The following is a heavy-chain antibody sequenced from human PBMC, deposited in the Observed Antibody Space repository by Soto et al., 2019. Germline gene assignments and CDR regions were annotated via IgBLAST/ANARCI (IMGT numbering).Heavy chain of an antibody. V-gene: IGHV4-59*01. CDR3: AGDNGEMATITYFDY. CDR1: GGSISSYY. D-gene: IGHD5-12*01. Sequence: SETLSLTCTVSGGSISSYYWSWIRQPPGKGLEWIGYIYYSGSTNYNPSLKSRVTISVDTSKNQFSLKLSSVTAADTAVYYCAGDNGEMATITYFDYWGQGTLVTVS. CDR2: IYYSGST. J-gene: IGHJ4*02.